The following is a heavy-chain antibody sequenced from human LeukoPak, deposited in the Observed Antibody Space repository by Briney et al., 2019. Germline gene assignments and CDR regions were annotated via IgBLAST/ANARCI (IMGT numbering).Heavy chain of an antibody. J-gene: IGHJ4*02. CDR3: ARDRGTWNDDGFDY. Sequence: SETLSLTCTVSGGSISSSSYYWGWIRQPPGKGLERIGRIYISGSTNYNPSLKSRVTMSVDTSKNQFSLKLSSVTAADTAVYYCARDRGTWNDDGFDYWGQGTLVTVSS. D-gene: IGHD1-1*01. CDR2: IYISGST. CDR1: GGSISSSSYY. V-gene: IGHV4-39*07.